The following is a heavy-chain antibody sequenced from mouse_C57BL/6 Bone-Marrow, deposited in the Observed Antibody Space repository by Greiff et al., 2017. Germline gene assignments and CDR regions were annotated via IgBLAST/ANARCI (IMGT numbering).Heavy chain of an antibody. V-gene: IGHV5-4*01. J-gene: IGHJ2*01. CDR1: GFTFSSYA. D-gene: IGHD2-3*01. Sequence: EVMLVESGGGLVKPGGSLKLSCAASGFTFSSYAMSWVRQTPEKRLEWVATISDGGSYTYYPDNVKGRFTISRDNAKNNLYLQMSHLKSEDTAMYYCARDDDGPDYWGQGTTLTVSS. CDR3: ARDDDGPDY. CDR2: ISDGGSYT.